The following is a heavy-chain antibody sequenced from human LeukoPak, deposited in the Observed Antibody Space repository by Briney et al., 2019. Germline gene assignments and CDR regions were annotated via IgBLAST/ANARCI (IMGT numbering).Heavy chain of an antibody. D-gene: IGHD2-21*01. V-gene: IGHV4-59*11. CDR2: IHYSGRP. J-gene: IGHJ6*02. Sequence: SETLSLTCTVSGGSISGHYWTWIRQPPGKGLEWIGQIHYSGRPHYNPSLKSRVTISVDTSKNQLSLKVTSVTGADTAVYYCARFVVDYDMDVWGQGTTVTVSS. CDR1: GGSISGHY. CDR3: ARFVVDYDMDV.